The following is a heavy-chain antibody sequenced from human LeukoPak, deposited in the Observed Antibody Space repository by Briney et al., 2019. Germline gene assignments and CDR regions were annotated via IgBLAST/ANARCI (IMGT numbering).Heavy chain of an antibody. CDR2: IKQDGSEK. D-gene: IGHD2-15*01. CDR3: ARELVVVAEGWFDP. J-gene: IGHJ5*02. CDR1: GFTFSSYA. Sequence: GGSLRLSCAASGFTFSSYAMSWVRQAPGKGLEWVANIKQDGSEKYYVDSVKGRFTISRDNAKNSLYLQMNSLRAEDTAVYYCARELVVVAEGWFDPWGQGTLVTVSS. V-gene: IGHV3-7*01.